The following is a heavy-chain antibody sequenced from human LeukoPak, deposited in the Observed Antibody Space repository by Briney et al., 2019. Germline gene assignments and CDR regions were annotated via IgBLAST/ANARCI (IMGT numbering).Heavy chain of an antibody. D-gene: IGHD2-21*01. J-gene: IGHJ2*01. CDR3: ARDQTWGAIVVVIADWYFDL. CDR2: ISYDGSNK. V-gene: IGHV3-30*19. CDR1: GFNFNIFI. Sequence: GGSLRLSCATSGFNFNIFIVHWVRQAPGKGLEWVAVISYDGSNKYYADSVKGRFTISRDNSKNTLYLQMNSLRAEDTAVYYCARDQTWGAIVVVIADWYFDLWGRGTLVTVSS.